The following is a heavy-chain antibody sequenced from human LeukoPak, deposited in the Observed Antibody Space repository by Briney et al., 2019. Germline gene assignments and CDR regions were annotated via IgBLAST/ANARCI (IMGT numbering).Heavy chain of an antibody. Sequence: GGSLRLSCAASGFTFDDYAMHWVRRAPGKGLEWVSGISWNSGSIGYADSVKGRFTISRDNAKNSLYLQMNSLRAEDTAVYYCARPRSIAYCGGDCYPLDYWGQGTLVTVSS. V-gene: IGHV3-9*01. CDR2: ISWNSGSI. J-gene: IGHJ4*02. CDR1: GFTFDDYA. D-gene: IGHD2-21*02. CDR3: ARPRSIAYCGGDCYPLDY.